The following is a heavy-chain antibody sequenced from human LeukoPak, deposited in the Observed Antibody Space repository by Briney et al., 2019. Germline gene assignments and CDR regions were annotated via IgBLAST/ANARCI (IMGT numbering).Heavy chain of an antibody. V-gene: IGHV4-34*01. CDR2: INHSGST. Sequence: PSETLSLTCAVYGGSFSGYYWSWIRQPPGKGLEWIGEINHSGSTNYNPSLKSRVTISVDTSKNQFSLKLSSVTAADTAVYYCARGPPGYYYYGMDVWGQGPRSPSP. CDR1: GGSFSGYY. J-gene: IGHJ6*02. CDR3: ARGPPGYYYYGMDV.